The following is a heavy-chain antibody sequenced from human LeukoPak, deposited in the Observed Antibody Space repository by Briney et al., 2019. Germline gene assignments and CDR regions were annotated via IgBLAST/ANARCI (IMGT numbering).Heavy chain of an antibody. Sequence: GGSLRLSCAASGFTISDYDMHWVRQATGKSLEWVSVIGIAGDTYYVGSVKGRFTISREDAKNSLYLQMNSLRAGDTAVYYCARAVAGTFFDYWGRGTLVTVSS. J-gene: IGHJ4*02. CDR1: GFTISDYD. D-gene: IGHD6-19*01. CDR3: ARAVAGTFFDY. V-gene: IGHV3-13*01. CDR2: IGIAGDT.